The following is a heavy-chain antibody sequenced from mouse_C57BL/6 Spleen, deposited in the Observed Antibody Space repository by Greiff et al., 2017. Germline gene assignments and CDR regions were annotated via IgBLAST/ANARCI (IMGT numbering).Heavy chain of an antibody. CDR3: ARASPSFGDGSRGNWYFDV. J-gene: IGHJ1*03. D-gene: IGHD1-1*01. CDR2: ISYDGSN. CDR1: GYSITSGYY. Sequence: EVKLQESGPGLVKPSQSLSLTCSVTGYSITSGYYWNWIRQFPGNKLEWMGYISYDGSNNYNPSLKNRIAITRDTSKNQFFLKLNSVTTEDTATYYCARASPSFGDGSRGNWYFDVWGTGTTVTVSS. V-gene: IGHV3-6*01.